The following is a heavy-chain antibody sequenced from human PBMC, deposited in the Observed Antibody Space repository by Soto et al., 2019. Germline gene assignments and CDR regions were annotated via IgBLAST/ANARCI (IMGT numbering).Heavy chain of an antibody. V-gene: IGHV1-18*01. J-gene: IGHJ6*02. D-gene: IGHD6-6*01. CDR3: ARVRGVASIAARSGMDV. CDR1: GYTFTSYG. CDR2: ISAYNGNT. Sequence: QVQQVQSGAEVKKPGASVKVSCKASGYTFTSYGISWVRQAPGQGLEWMGWISAYNGNTNYAQKLQGRVTMTTDTSTSTAYMELRSLRSDDTAVYYCARVRGVASIAARSGMDVWGQGTTVTVSS.